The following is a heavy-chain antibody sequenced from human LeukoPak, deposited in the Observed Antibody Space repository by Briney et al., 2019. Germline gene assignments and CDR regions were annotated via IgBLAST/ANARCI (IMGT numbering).Heavy chain of an antibody. CDR1: GFTFSSYG. CDR3: ARDSVAGTDRYYYYYMDV. J-gene: IGHJ6*03. Sequence: PGGSLRLSCAASGFTFSSYGMHWVRQAPGKGLEWVAVISYDGSNKYYADSVKGRFTISRDNSKNTLYLQMNSLRAEDTAVYYCARDSVAGTDRYYYYYMDVWGKGTTVTVSS. D-gene: IGHD6-19*01. V-gene: IGHV3-30*19. CDR2: ISYDGSNK.